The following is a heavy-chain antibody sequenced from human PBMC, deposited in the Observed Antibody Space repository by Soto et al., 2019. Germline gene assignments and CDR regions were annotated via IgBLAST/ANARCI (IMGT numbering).Heavy chain of an antibody. CDR2: IYYSGST. CDR1: GGSISSYY. Sequence: SETLSLTCTVSGGSISSYYWSWIWQPPGKGLDWIGYIYYSGSTNYNPSLKSRVTISVDTSKNQFSLKLSSVTAADTAVYYCASSQYYYDSSGYRAPPGFDPWGQGTLVTVSS. J-gene: IGHJ5*02. D-gene: IGHD3-22*01. V-gene: IGHV4-59*01. CDR3: ASSQYYYDSSGYRAPPGFDP.